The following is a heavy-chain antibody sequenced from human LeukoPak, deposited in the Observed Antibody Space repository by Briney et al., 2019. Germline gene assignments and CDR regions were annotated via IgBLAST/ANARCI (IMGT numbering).Heavy chain of an antibody. CDR3: ARDPSKSSSWYSYYYFDY. J-gene: IGHJ4*02. CDR1: GFTFSSYA. Sequence: GGSLRLSCAASGFTFSSYAMSWVRQAPGKGLEWVSSISSSSSYIYYADSVKGRFTISRDNAKNSLYLQMNSLRAEDTAVYYCARDPSKSSSWYSYYYFDYWGQGTLVTVSS. V-gene: IGHV3-21*01. D-gene: IGHD6-13*01. CDR2: ISSSSSYI.